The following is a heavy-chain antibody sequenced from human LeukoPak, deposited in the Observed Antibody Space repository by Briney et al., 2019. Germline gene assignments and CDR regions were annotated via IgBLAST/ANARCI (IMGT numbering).Heavy chain of an antibody. J-gene: IGHJ3*02. D-gene: IGHD1-26*01. CDR3: STVDVGPVDVFDI. V-gene: IGHV4-4*07. CDR1: VGSDTKYH. Sequence: PSETLSLTCTVSVGSDTKYHGSCIRQPAGKGGGWLARFYTGGSTTYNPSLHGRATMSVDTSIYHFSLKLTSVTAADTAIYFCSTVDVGPVDVFDIWGQGTMVTVSS. CDR2: FYTGGST.